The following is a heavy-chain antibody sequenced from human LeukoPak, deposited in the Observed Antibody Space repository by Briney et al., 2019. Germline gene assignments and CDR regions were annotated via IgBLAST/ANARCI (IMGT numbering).Heavy chain of an antibody. CDR3: ARLKPRYSYGYYYYYGMDV. J-gene: IGHJ6*02. Sequence: SETLSLTCTVSGGSISSYYWIWIRQPPGKGLEWIGYIYYSGSTNYNPSLQSRVTISVDTSKNQFSLKLSSVTTADTAVYYCARLKPRYSYGYYYYYGMDVWGQGTTVTVSS. V-gene: IGHV4-59*12. CDR2: IYYSGST. D-gene: IGHD5-18*01. CDR1: GGSISSYY.